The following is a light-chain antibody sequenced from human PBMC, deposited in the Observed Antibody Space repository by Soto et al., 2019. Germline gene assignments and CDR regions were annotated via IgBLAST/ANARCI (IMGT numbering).Light chain of an antibody. J-gene: IGKJ4*01. CDR1: QSVSSY. V-gene: IGKV3-11*01. CDR2: AAF. Sequence: EIGLTQSRATLSLFPGERATRACRASQSVSSYVAWYQQKPGQAPRLLMSAAFNRATGIPARFSGSGSGTDFTLTISSLEPEDFAVYYCQHRSHFGGGTKVEIK. CDR3: QHRSH.